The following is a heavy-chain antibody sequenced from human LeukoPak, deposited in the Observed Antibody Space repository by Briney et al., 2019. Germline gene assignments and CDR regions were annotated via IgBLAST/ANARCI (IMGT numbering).Heavy chain of an antibody. CDR3: AKPHYYDSSGYYYEDY. V-gene: IGHV3-30*18. J-gene: IGHJ4*02. CDR2: ISYDGSNK. D-gene: IGHD3-22*01. Sequence: GGSLRLSCAASGLTFSSYGMHWVRQAPGKGLEWVAVISYDGSNKYYADSVKGRFTISRDNSKNTLYLQMNSLRAEDTAVYYCAKPHYYDSSGYYYEDYWGQGTLVTVSS. CDR1: GLTFSSYG.